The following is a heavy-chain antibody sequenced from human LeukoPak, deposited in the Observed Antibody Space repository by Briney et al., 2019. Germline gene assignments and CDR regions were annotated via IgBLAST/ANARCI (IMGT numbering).Heavy chain of an antibody. CDR3: ARDATYYYDSSGYYYARGEFDY. D-gene: IGHD3-22*01. J-gene: IGHJ4*02. CDR1: GGSFSGYY. CDR2: INHSRST. V-gene: IGHV4-34*01. Sequence: PSETLSLTCAVHGGSFSGYYWSWIRQPPGKGLEWIGEINHSRSTNYNPPLKSRVTISVDTSKNQFSLKLSSVTAADTAVYYCARDATYYYDSSGYYYARGEFDYWGQGTLVTVSS.